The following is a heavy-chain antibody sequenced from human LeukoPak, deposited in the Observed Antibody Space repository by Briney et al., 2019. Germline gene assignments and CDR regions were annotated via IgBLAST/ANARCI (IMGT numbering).Heavy chain of an antibody. CDR1: GGTFSSYA. J-gene: IGHJ6*03. Sequence: SVKVSCKASGGTFSSYAISWVRQAPGQGLEWMGRIIPIFGTANYAQKFQRRVTITTDESTSTAYMELSSLRSEDTAVYYCAREVERRYYYYYYMDIWGKGTTVTVSS. V-gene: IGHV1-69*05. CDR3: AREVERRYYYYYYMDI. D-gene: IGHD1-1*01. CDR2: IIPIFGTA.